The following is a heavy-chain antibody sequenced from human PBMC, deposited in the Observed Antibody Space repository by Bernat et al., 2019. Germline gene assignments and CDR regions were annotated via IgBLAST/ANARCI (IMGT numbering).Heavy chain of an antibody. CDR1: GFTFSSYG. CDR3: ANPLVTAAFDI. CDR2: ISYDGSNK. D-gene: IGHD2-21*02. Sequence: QVQLVESGGGVVQPGRSLTLSCAASGFTFSSYGMHWVRQAPGKGLEWVAVISYDGSNKYYADSVKGRFTISRDNSKNTLYLQMNSLRAEDTAVYYCANPLVTAAFDIWGQGTMVTVSS. V-gene: IGHV3-30*18. J-gene: IGHJ3*02.